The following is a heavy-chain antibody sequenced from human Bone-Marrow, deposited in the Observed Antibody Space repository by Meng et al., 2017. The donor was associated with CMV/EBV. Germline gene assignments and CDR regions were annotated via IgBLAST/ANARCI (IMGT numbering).Heavy chain of an antibody. CDR2: IYYSGST. D-gene: IGHD6-6*01. CDR1: GGSISSYY. V-gene: IGHV4-59*12. J-gene: IGHJ4*02. CDR3: ARDSSFDQ. Sequence: GSLRLSCTVSGGSISSYYWNWIRQPPGKGLEWIGYIYYSGSTNYSPSLKSRVTISVDTSKNQISLKLRSVTAADTAIYYCARDSSFDQWGQGTLVTVSS.